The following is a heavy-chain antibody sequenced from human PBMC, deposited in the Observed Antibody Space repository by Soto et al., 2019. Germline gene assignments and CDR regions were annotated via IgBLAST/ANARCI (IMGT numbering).Heavy chain of an antibody. CDR1: GFTFSSYW. D-gene: IGHD1-26*01. CDR2: INSDGSST. V-gene: IGHV3-74*01. Sequence: EVQLVESGGGLVQPGGSLRLSCAASGFTFSSYWMHWVRQAPGKGLVWVSRINSDGSSTSYADSVKGRFTISRDNAKNTLYLQMNRLRAEDTAVYYCARGGSLNWYFDLWGRGPLVTVSS. J-gene: IGHJ2*01. CDR3: ARGGSLNWYFDL.